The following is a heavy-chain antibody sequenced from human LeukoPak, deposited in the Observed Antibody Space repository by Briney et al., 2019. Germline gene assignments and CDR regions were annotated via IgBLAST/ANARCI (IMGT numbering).Heavy chain of an antibody. CDR2: INPNSGGT. D-gene: IGHD3-10*01. CDR3: ARARDYYGSGSLGFDP. V-gene: IGHV1-2*02. Sequence: ASVKVSCKASGYTFTGYYMHWVRQAPGQGLEWMGWINPNSGGTNYAQKFQGRVTMTRDTSISTAYMELSSLRSEDTAVYYCARARDYYGSGSLGFDPWGQGTLVTVSS. CDR1: GYTFTGYY. J-gene: IGHJ5*02.